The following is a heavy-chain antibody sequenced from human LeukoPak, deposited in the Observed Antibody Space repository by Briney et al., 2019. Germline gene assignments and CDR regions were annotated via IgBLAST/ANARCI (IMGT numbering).Heavy chain of an antibody. V-gene: IGHV3-21*01. J-gene: IGHJ5*02. CDR2: ISSSSSYI. D-gene: IGHD3-3*02. CDR3: AREESISWYPWDNWFDP. Sequence: GGSLRLSCAASGFTFSSYSMNWVRQAPGQGLEWVSSISSSSSYIYYADSVKGRFTISSDNAKNSLYLQMNSLRAEDTAVYYCAREESISWYPWDNWFDPWGQGTLVTVSS. CDR1: GFTFSSYS.